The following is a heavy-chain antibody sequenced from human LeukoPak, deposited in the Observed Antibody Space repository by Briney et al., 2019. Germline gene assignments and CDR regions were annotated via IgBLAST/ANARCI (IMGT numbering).Heavy chain of an antibody. CDR3: VIWGDYDILTGYYVPDY. Sequence: GASLRLSCVASGFTFSNYAMSWVRQAPGKGLEWVSAITGSGTSTYYADSLKGRFTISRDNSKNTVFLQMNSLRHEDTAIYYCVIWGDYDILTGYYVPDYWGQGTLVTVSS. CDR1: GFTFSNYA. D-gene: IGHD3-9*01. CDR2: ITGSGTST. J-gene: IGHJ4*02. V-gene: IGHV3-23*01.